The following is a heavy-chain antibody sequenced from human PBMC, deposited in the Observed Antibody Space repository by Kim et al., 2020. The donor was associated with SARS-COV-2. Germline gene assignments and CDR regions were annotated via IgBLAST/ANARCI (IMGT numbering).Heavy chain of an antibody. V-gene: IGHV1-2*06. Sequence: ASVKVSCKASGYTFIGTYMHWVRQAPGQGLEWLGRVNPTSGGTDYAQKFQGRVTMTGDTSISTAYMELSRLTSDDTAMYYCARGGGLAANDYWGQGTLVTVSS. CDR1: GYTFIGTY. CDR2: VNPTSGGT. CDR3: ARGGGLAANDY. J-gene: IGHJ4*02. D-gene: IGHD3-16*01.